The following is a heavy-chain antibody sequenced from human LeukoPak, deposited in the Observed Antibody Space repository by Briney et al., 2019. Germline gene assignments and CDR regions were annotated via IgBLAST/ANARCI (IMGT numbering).Heavy chain of an antibody. CDR2: IDCNSGGT. V-gene: IGHV1-2*02. Sequence: ASVKVSCKASGYTFTGYYMHWVRQAPGQGLEWMGWIDCNSGGTNYAQKFQGRVTMTRDTSSSTAYMDLSRLRSDDTAVYYCAKQGRDWLRDYYYYMDVWGKGTTVTISS. CDR3: AKQGRDWLRDYYYYMDV. D-gene: IGHD3-9*01. CDR1: GYTFTGYY. J-gene: IGHJ6*03.